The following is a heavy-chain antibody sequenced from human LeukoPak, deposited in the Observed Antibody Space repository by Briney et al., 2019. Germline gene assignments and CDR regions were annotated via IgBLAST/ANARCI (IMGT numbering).Heavy chain of an antibody. V-gene: IGHV3-30*03. J-gene: IGHJ4*02. CDR3: VVAAAGTGFDY. D-gene: IGHD6-13*01. Sequence: PGRSLRLSCAASGFTFSSYGMHWVRQAPGKGLEWVAVISYDGSNKYYAHSVKGRFTISRDNSKNTLYMQMNSLRAEDTAVYYCVVAAAGTGFDYWGQGTLVTVSS. CDR2: ISYDGSNK. CDR1: GFTFSSYG.